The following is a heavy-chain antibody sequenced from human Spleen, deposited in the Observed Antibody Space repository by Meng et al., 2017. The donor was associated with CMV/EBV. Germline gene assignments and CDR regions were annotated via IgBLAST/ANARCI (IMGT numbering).Heavy chain of an antibody. V-gene: IGHV3-7*01. CDR1: GFTFSSYS. D-gene: IGHD4-11*01. CDR2: IKQDGSEK. CDR3: AREKWTVTILYYYYGMDV. J-gene: IGHJ6*02. Sequence: GESLKISCAASGFTFSSYSMNWVRQAPGKGLEWVANIKQDGSEKYYVDSVKGRFTISRDNAKNSLYLQMNSLRAEDTAVYYCAREKWTVTILYYYYGMDVWGQGTTVTVSS.